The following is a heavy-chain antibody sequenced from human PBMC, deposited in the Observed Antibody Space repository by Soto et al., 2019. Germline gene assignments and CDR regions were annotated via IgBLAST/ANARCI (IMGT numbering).Heavy chain of an antibody. V-gene: IGHV1-46*01. J-gene: IGHJ5*02. CDR2: INPSGGST. CDR1: GYTFTSYY. D-gene: IGHD6-19*01. Sequence: GASVKVSCKASGYTFTSYYMHWVRQAPGQGLEWMGIINPSGGSTSYAQKFQGRVTMTRDTSTNTVYMELSSLRSEDTAVYYCARSPTVAGRWFDPWGQGTLVTVSS. CDR3: ARSPTVAGRWFDP.